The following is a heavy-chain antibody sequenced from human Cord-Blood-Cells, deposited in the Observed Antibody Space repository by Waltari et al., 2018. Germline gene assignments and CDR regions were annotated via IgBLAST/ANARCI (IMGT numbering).Heavy chain of an antibody. CDR3: ARDKGDWGLKGEAKFDDAFDI. D-gene: IGHD7-27*01. CDR1: GGSISSSNW. CDR2: IYHSGST. J-gene: IGHJ3*02. V-gene: IGHV4-4*02. Sequence: QVQLQESGPGLVKPSGTLSLTCAVSGGSISSSNWWRWVRQPPGKGLEWIGEIYHSGSTNYNPSLKSRVTISVDKSKNQFSLKLSSVTAADTAVYYCARDKGDWGLKGEAKFDDAFDIWGQGTMVTVSS.